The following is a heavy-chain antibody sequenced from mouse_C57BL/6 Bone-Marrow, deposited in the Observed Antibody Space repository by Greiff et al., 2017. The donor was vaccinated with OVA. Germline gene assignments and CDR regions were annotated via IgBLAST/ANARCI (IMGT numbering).Heavy chain of an antibody. CDR1: GYTFTSYG. Sequence: VQLQQSGAELARPGASVKLSCKASGYTFTSYGISWVKQRTGQGLEWIGEIYPRSGNTYYNEKFKGKATLTADKSSSTAYMELRSLTSEDSAVYFCAGDGSNWYFDVWGTGTTVTVSS. J-gene: IGHJ1*03. V-gene: IGHV1-81*01. D-gene: IGHD2-3*01. CDR3: AGDGSNWYFDV. CDR2: IYPRSGNT.